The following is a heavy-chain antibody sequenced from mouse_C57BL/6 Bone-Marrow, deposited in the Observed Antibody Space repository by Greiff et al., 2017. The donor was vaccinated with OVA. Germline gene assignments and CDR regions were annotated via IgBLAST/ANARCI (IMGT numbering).Heavy chain of an antibody. J-gene: IGHJ4*01. D-gene: IGHD1-1*01. Sequence: VKLVESGGGLVQPGGSLKLSCAASGFPFSDYYMYWVRQTPEKRLEWVAYISNGGGSTYYPDTVKGRFTISRDNAKKTLYLQISRLKPEDTAMYYCARRGTTVVPCAMDYWGQGTSVTVSS. CDR2: ISNGGGST. V-gene: IGHV5-12*01. CDR1: GFPFSDYY. CDR3: ARRGTTVVPCAMDY.